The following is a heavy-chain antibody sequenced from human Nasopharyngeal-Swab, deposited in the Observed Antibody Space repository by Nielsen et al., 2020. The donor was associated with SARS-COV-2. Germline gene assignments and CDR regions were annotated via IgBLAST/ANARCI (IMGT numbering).Heavy chain of an antibody. CDR2: ISSSSSYM. Sequence: SLKISCAASGFNFSSYSMNWVRQAPGKGLEWVSSISSSSSYMYYADSVKGRFTISRDNAKNSLYLQMNSLRAEDTAVYYFASVRGGYNRGAFDIWGQGTMVTVSS. V-gene: IGHV3-21*01. D-gene: IGHD5-24*01. J-gene: IGHJ3*02. CDR3: ASVRGGYNRGAFDI. CDR1: GFNFSSYS.